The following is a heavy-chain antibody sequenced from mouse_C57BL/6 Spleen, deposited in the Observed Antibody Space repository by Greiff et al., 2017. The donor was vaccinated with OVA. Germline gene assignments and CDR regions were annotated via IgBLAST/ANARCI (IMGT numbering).Heavy chain of an antibody. Sequence: VQLQQSGAELVKPGASVKLSCKASGYTFTSYWMHWVKQRPGQGLEWIGMIHPNSGSTNYNEKFKSKATLTVDKSSSTAYMQLSSLTSEDSAVYDGASETTVVAKAMDYWGQGTSVTVSS. D-gene: IGHD1-1*01. CDR3: ASETTVVAKAMDY. V-gene: IGHV1-64*01. CDR2: IHPNSGST. CDR1: GYTFTSYW. J-gene: IGHJ4*01.